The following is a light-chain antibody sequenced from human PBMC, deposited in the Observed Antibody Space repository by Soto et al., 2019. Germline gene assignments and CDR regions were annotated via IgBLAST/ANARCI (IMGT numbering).Light chain of an antibody. J-gene: IGKJ1*01. CDR3: QQYGSPGT. CDR2: DAS. CDR1: QSVRSN. Sequence: EIVMTQSPATLSVSAGERSTLSCRARQSVRSNLAWYQQKPGQAPRLLIYDASNRATGIPDRFSGSGSGTDFTLTISRLEPEDFAVYYCQQYGSPGTFGQGTKVDIK. V-gene: IGKV3-20*01.